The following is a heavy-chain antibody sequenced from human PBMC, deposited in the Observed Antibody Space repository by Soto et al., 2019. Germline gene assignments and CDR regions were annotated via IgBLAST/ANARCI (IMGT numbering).Heavy chain of an antibody. Sequence: PGGSLSLSCAASGFTFSSYALSWVRQAPGKGLGWVSAISGSGGSTYYADSVKGRFTISRDNTKNTLYLQMNSLRAEDMDVYYCARTGTSQRLGDAFDIWGQGTMVAVSS. CDR3: ARTGTSQRLGDAFDI. CDR2: ISGSGGST. D-gene: IGHD3-22*01. CDR1: GFTFSSYA. V-gene: IGHV3-23*01. J-gene: IGHJ3*02.